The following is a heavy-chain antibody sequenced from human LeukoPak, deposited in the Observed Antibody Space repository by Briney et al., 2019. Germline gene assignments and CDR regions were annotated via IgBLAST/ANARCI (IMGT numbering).Heavy chain of an antibody. J-gene: IGHJ4*02. CDR3: ARLRNYYALDY. Sequence: SETLSLTCTVSGGSISSSSYYWSWIRQPPGKGLEWIGCIYYSGSTNYNPSLKSRVSISVDTSKNQFSLKLSSVTAADTAVYYCARLRNYYALDYWGQGTLVTVSS. CDR2: IYYSGST. D-gene: IGHD3-10*01. CDR1: GGSISSSSYY. V-gene: IGHV4-61*05.